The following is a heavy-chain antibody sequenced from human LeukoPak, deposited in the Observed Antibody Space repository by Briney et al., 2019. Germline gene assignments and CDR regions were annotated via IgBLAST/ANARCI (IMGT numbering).Heavy chain of an antibody. V-gene: IGHV3-30*18. Sequence: GGSLRLSCATSGFRFNDYGMHWVRQAPGKGLEWVAVISYDGSNKYYADSVKGRFTISRDNSKNTLYLQMNSLRAEDTAVYYCAKDTSYGDYYFDYWGQGTLVTVSS. CDR1: GFRFNDYG. J-gene: IGHJ4*02. CDR3: AKDTSYGDYYFDY. CDR2: ISYDGSNK. D-gene: IGHD4-17*01.